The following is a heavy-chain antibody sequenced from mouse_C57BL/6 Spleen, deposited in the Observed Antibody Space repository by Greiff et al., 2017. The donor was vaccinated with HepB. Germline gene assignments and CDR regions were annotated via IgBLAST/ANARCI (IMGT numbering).Heavy chain of an antibody. Sequence: QVQLQQPGAELVKPGASVKLSCKASGYTFTSYWMQWVKQRPGQGLEWIGEIDPSDSYTTYNQKFKGKATLTVDTSSSTAYMQLSSLTSEDSAVYYCARDYGSSSWFAYWGQGTLVTVSA. J-gene: IGHJ3*01. CDR3: ARDYGSSSWFAY. D-gene: IGHD1-1*01. V-gene: IGHV1-50*01. CDR2: IDPSDSYT. CDR1: GYTFTSYW.